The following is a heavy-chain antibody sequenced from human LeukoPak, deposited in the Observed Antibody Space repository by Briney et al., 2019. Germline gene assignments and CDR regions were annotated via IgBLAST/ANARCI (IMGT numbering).Heavy chain of an antibody. J-gene: IGHJ4*02. Sequence: ASVKVSCKASGHTFTSYGISWVRQAPGQGLEWMGWISAYNGNTNYAQKLQGRVTMTTDTSTSTAYMELRSLRSDDTAVYYCARDKGEYCSGGSCYSVDYWGQGTLVTVSS. V-gene: IGHV1-18*01. D-gene: IGHD2-15*01. CDR2: ISAYNGNT. CDR3: ARDKGEYCSGGSCYSVDY. CDR1: GHTFTSYG.